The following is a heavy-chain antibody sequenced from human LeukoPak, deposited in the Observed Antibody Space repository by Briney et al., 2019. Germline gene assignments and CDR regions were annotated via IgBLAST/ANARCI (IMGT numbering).Heavy chain of an antibody. V-gene: IGHV1-46*01. D-gene: IGHD1-26*01. CDR3: ARDWTVYSGSSWGGGMIAFDI. Sequence: GASVKVSCKASGYTFTGYYMHWVRQAPGQGLEWMGIINPSGGSTSYAQKFQGRVTMTRDMSTSTVYMELSSLRSEDTAVYYCARDWTVYSGSSWGGGMIAFDIWGQGTMVTVSS. CDR2: INPSGGST. J-gene: IGHJ3*02. CDR1: GYTFTGYY.